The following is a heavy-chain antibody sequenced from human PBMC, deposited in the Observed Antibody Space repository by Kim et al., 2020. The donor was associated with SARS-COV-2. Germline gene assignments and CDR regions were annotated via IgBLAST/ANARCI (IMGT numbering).Heavy chain of an antibody. Sequence: SETLSLTCAVYGGSFSGYYWSWIRQPPGKGLEWIGEINHSGSTNYNPSLKSRVTISVDTSKNQFSLKLSSVTAADTAVYYCARRYNWNSWFDPWGQGTLV. V-gene: IGHV4-34*01. CDR2: INHSGST. J-gene: IGHJ5*02. CDR3: ARRYNWNSWFDP. CDR1: GGSFSGYY. D-gene: IGHD1-7*01.